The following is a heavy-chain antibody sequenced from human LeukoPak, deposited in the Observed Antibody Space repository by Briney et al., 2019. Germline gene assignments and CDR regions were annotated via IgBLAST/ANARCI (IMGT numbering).Heavy chain of an antibody. Sequence: SVKVSCKASGGTFSSYAISWVRQAPGQGLEWMGGIIPIFGTANYAQKFQGRVTITADESTSTAYMELSSLRSEDTAVYYCARGEWFGELSTDYYYYYYMDVWGKGTTVTIS. CDR2: IIPIFGTA. V-gene: IGHV1-69*01. D-gene: IGHD3-10*01. CDR3: ARGEWFGELSTDYYYYYYMDV. CDR1: GGTFSSYA. J-gene: IGHJ6*03.